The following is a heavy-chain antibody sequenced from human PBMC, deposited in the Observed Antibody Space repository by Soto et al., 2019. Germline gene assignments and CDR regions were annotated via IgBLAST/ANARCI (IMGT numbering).Heavy chain of an antibody. V-gene: IGHV4-34*01. D-gene: IGHD5-18*01. J-gene: IGHJ6*02. CDR1: GGSFSGYY. Sequence: SETLSLTCAVYGGSFSGYYWSWIRQPPGKGLEWIGEIDHGGSTNYNPSLESRVTISFDTSRNQFSLKLKSVTAADTAVYFCARVGGYSYHLYGMDVWGQGTTVTISS. CDR3: ARVGGYSYHLYGMDV. CDR2: IDHGGST.